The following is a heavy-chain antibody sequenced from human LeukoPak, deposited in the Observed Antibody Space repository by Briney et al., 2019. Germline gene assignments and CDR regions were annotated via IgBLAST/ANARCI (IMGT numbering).Heavy chain of an antibody. V-gene: IGHV3-23*01. Sequence: GGSLRLSCAASGFTFSRYAMNWVRQAPGKGLEWVSAISGSGGSTYYANSVKGRFTISRDNSKTTLYLQMNSLRAEDTAVYYCAKGTYYDILTGYPTPGGLDYWGQGTLVTVSS. CDR3: AKGTYYDILTGYPTPGGLDY. CDR1: GFTFSRYA. J-gene: IGHJ4*02. D-gene: IGHD3-9*01. CDR2: ISGSGGST.